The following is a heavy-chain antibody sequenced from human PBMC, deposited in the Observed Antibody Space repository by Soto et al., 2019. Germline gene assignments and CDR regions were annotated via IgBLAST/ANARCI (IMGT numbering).Heavy chain of an antibody. CDR3: ARDKRDLRFLEWSYYFDY. D-gene: IGHD3-3*01. Sequence: GGSLRLSCAASGFTFNSYAISWLRQAPGKGLEWVAVISYDGSNKYYADSVKGRFTISRDNSKNTLYLQLNSLRAEDTAVYYCARDKRDLRFLEWSYYFDYWGQGTLVTVSS. J-gene: IGHJ4*02. V-gene: IGHV3-30-3*01. CDR1: GFTFNSYA. CDR2: ISYDGSNK.